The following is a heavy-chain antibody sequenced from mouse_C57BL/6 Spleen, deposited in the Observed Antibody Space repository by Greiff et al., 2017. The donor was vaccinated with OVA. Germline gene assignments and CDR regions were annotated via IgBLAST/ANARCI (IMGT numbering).Heavy chain of an antibody. Sequence: EVKLVESGGGLVKPGGSLKLSCAASGFTFSSYAMSWVRQTPEKRLEWVATISDGGSYTYYPDNVKGRFTISRDNAKKNRYLQMSHLKSEDTAMYYCARDDDGDAWFAYWGQGTLVTVSA. CDR2: ISDGGSYT. V-gene: IGHV5-4*01. CDR3: ARDDDGDAWFAY. J-gene: IGHJ3*01. D-gene: IGHD2-12*01. CDR1: GFTFSSYA.